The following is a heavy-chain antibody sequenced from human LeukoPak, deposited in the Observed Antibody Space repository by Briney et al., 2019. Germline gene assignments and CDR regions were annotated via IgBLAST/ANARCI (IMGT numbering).Heavy chain of an antibody. J-gene: IGHJ4*02. CDR2: ISSSSSYI. Sequence: GGSLRLSCAASGFTFSSYSMNWVRQAPGKGLEWVSSISSSSSYIYYADSVKDRFTISRDNAKNSLYLQMNSLRAEDTAVYYCARSLEGSRNDYWGQGTLVTVSS. CDR1: GFTFSSYS. D-gene: IGHD1-14*01. CDR3: ARSLEGSRNDY. V-gene: IGHV3-21*01.